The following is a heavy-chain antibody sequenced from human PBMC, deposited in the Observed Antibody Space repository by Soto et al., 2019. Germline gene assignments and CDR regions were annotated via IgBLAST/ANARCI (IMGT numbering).Heavy chain of an antibody. J-gene: IGHJ3*01. Sequence: VQLLESGGDLVHPGGSLRLSCAASGFAFSSHPMSWVRQAPERGLEWVSGISDGGDLTYNADSVKGRFTISRDNSKNILFLQMNSLRAEDTALYYCARRAFGSSRSFDLWGQGTMVNVSS. V-gene: IGHV3-23*01. D-gene: IGHD6-6*01. CDR1: GFAFSSHP. CDR2: ISDGGDLT. CDR3: ARRAFGSSRSFDL.